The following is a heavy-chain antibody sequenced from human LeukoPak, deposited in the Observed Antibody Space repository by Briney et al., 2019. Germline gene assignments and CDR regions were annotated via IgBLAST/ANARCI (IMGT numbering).Heavy chain of an antibody. J-gene: IGHJ3*02. Sequence: ASVKVSCRASGFTFTSYYMHWVRQAPGQGLEWMGIINPSGGSTSYPQKFQGRVTMTRDTSTSTVYMELSSLRSEDTAVYYCACVVRGAFDIWGQGTLVTVSS. D-gene: IGHD2-21*01. V-gene: IGHV1-46*03. CDR3: ACVVRGAFDI. CDR1: GFTFTSYY. CDR2: INPSGGST.